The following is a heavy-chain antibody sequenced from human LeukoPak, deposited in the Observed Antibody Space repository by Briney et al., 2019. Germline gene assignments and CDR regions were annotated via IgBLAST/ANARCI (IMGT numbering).Heavy chain of an antibody. CDR1: GGSISSYY. V-gene: IGHV4-59*12. Sequence: PSGTLSLTCTVPGGSISSYYWSWIRQPPGKRLEWIGHIYYSGSTNYNPSLKSRVVISVDTSNNQFPLRLSSVTAADTATYYCARVPSYSNPSWFDPWGQGVLVTVSS. D-gene: IGHD4-11*01. CDR2: IYYSGST. J-gene: IGHJ5*02. CDR3: ARVPSYSNPSWFDP.